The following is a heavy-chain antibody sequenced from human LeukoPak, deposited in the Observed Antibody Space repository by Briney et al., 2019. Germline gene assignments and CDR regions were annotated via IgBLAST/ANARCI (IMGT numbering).Heavy chain of an antibody. V-gene: IGHV1-69*05. CDR2: IIPIFGTA. D-gene: IGHD3-10*01. Sequence: GASVKVSCKAAGGTVSSYAISWVRQAPGQGLEWMGGIIPIFGTANYAQKFQGRVTMTRNTSISTAYMELRSLRSEDTAVYYCATGRFLVRGVILGWLDPWGQGTLLTVSS. CDR1: GGTVSSYA. J-gene: IGHJ5*02. CDR3: ATGRFLVRGVILGWLDP.